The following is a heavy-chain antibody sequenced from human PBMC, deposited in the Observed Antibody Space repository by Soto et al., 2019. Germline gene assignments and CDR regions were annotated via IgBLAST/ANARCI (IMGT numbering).Heavy chain of an antibody. J-gene: IGHJ4*02. V-gene: IGHV1-18*01. CDR2: ISAYNGNT. CDR1: GYTFTSYG. Sequence: ASVKVSCKASGYTFTSYGISWVRQAPGQGLEWMGWISAYNGNTNYAQKLQGRVTMTTDTSTSTAYMELRSLRSDDTAVYHCARRFGYYGSGSYYPDYWGQGTLVTVSS. CDR3: ARRFGYYGSGSYYPDY. D-gene: IGHD3-10*01.